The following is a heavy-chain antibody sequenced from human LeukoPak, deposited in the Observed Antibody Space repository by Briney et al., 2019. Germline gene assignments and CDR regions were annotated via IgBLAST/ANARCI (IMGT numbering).Heavy chain of an antibody. V-gene: IGHV1-2*04. J-gene: IGHJ4*02. D-gene: IGHD5-12*01. CDR2: INPNSGGT. Sequence: ASVKVSCKASGYTFTGYYMHWVQQAPGQGLEWMGWINPNSGGTNYAQKFQGWVTMTRDTSISTAYMELSRLRSDDTAVYYCARATAVATMKAFDYWGQGTLVTVSS. CDR3: ARATAVATMKAFDY. CDR1: GYTFTGYY.